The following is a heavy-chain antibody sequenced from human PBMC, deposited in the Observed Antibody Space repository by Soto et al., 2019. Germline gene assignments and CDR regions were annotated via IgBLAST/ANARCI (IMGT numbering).Heavy chain of an antibody. CDR1: GYNFAGYW. Sequence: PGESLKISCKGSGYNFAGYWIAWVRQMPGKGLELMGIIYPSDSDTRYRPSFQGQVTISADKSISSAYLQWSSLRASDTAMYYCARGGVSTRTFDYWGQGTPVSVSS. D-gene: IGHD3-3*01. CDR2: IYPSDSDT. CDR3: ARGGVSTRTFDY. J-gene: IGHJ4*02. V-gene: IGHV5-51*01.